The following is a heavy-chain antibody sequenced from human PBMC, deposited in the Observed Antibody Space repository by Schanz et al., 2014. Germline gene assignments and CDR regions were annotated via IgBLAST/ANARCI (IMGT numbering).Heavy chain of an antibody. CDR2: ITGASDHI. CDR1: GFIFGSSV. V-gene: IGHV3-23*01. D-gene: IGHD3-10*01. J-gene: IGHJ4*02. Sequence: EVQLLESGGGLIQPGGSLRLSCAASGFIFGSSVMAWVRQAPGKGLEWVSGITGASDHIDYAESVKGRFTISRDNSKNTLYLQMNSLRAEDTAVYYCARGGFGEVSYFDYWGQGTLVTVSS. CDR3: ARGGFGEVSYFDY.